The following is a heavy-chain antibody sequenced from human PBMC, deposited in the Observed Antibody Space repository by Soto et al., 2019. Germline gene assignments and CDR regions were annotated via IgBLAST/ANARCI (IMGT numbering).Heavy chain of an antibody. V-gene: IGHV4-34*01. CDR2: INHSGST. CDR3: ATSLRYYYGSGSQDYYYYYGMDV. CDR1: GGSFSGYY. D-gene: IGHD3-10*01. Sequence: SETLSLTCAVYGGSFSGYYWSWIRQPPGKGLEWIGEINHSGSTNYNPSLKSRDTISVDTSKNQFSLKLSSVTAADTAVYYCATSLRYYYGSGSQDYYYYYGMDVWGQGTTVTVSS. J-gene: IGHJ6*02.